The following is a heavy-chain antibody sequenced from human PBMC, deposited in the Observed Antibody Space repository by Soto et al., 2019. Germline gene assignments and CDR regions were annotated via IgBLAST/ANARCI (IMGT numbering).Heavy chain of an antibody. J-gene: IGHJ4*02. D-gene: IGHD2-8*01. Sequence: ASETLSLTCTASGGSISSYYWSWIRQPPGKGLEWIGYIYYSGSTNYNPSLKSRVTISVDTSKKQFSLKLSSATAADTAVYYCARKVLGEGYFDYWGQGTLVTVSS. CDR2: IYYSGST. V-gene: IGHV4-59*01. CDR1: GGSISSYY. CDR3: ARKVLGEGYFDY.